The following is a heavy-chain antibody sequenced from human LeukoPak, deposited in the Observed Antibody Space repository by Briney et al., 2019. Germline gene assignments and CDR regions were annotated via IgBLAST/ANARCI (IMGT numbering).Heavy chain of an antibody. CDR1: GFTFSDFA. CDR3: ARGSGWYGYFDY. CDR2: ISGSGGST. J-gene: IGHJ4*02. Sequence: GGSLSLSCAASGFTFSDFAMSWVRQPPGKGLEWVSAISGSGGSTYYADSVKGRFTISRDNSKNTLYLQMNSLRAEDTAVYYCARGSGWYGYFDYWGLGTLVAVSS. D-gene: IGHD6-19*01. V-gene: IGHV3-23*01.